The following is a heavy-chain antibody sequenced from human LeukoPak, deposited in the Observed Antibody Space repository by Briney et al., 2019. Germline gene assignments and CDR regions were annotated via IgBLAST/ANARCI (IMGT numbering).Heavy chain of an antibody. CDR3: AKDYTSQEAVLMVYAIRGFDY. CDR2: ISGSGGST. V-gene: IGHV3-23*01. D-gene: IGHD2-8*01. Sequence: TGGSLRLSCAASGFTFSSYAMSWVRQAPGKGLEWVSAISGSGGSTYYADSVKGRFTISRDNSKNTLYLQMNSLRAEDTAVYYCAKDYTSQEAVLMVYAIRGFDYWGQGTLVTVSS. CDR1: GFTFSSYA. J-gene: IGHJ4*02.